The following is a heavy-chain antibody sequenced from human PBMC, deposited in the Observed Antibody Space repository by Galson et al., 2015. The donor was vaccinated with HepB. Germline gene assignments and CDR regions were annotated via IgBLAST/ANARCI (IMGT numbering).Heavy chain of an antibody. CDR2: ISALNGNT. CDR3: ARGFRPWPARGGGFDY. Sequence: SVKVSCKASGYTFSNYDINWVRQAPGQGLEWMGWISALNGNTNYAPQLRGRVILTTDKSTTTAYMELRSLKSDDTAVYYCARGFRPWPARGGGFDYWGQGTLVTVSS. CDR1: GYTFSNYD. D-gene: IGHD6-6*01. V-gene: IGHV1-18*01. J-gene: IGHJ4*02.